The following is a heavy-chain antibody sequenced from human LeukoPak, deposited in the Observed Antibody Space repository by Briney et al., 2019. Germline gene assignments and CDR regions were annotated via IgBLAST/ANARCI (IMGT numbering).Heavy chain of an antibody. V-gene: IGHV3-23*01. D-gene: IGHD1-1*01. Sequence: GGSLRLSCAASGCTFSIYDMSWVRQAPGKGLEWVSSITTSGGSTFYADSVMGRFTISRDNSRNTLYLQMNSPSAEDTAVYYCAKRGNPTVGHHYLDVWGKGTTVSVSS. CDR2: ITTSGGST. CDR3: AKRGNPTVGHHYLDV. CDR1: GCTFSIYD. J-gene: IGHJ6*03.